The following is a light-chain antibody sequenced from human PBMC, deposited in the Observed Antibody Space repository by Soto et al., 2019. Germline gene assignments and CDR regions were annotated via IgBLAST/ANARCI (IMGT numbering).Light chain of an antibody. Sequence: QFVLTQPPSVSGAPGQRVTISCTGSDSNIGENFDIHWYQQLPGTAPKLLIFGNNNRPSGVPDRFSASRSGTSASLAITGLQADDEADYYCQSYDSGLSVSVFGAGTKQTVL. CDR1: DSNIGENFD. CDR3: QSYDSGLSVSV. V-gene: IGLV1-40*01. CDR2: GNN. J-gene: IGLJ3*02.